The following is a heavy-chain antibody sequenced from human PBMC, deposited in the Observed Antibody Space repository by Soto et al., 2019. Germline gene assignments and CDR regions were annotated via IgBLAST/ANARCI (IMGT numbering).Heavy chain of an antibody. CDR1: GGTFSSYA. V-gene: IGHV1-69*13. D-gene: IGHD2-2*01. CDR2: IIPIFGTA. CDR3: ASSDSPYCSSTSCPLGHYGMDV. Sequence: SVKVSCKASGGTFSSYAISWVRQAPGQGLEWMGGIIPIFGTANYAQKFQGRVTITADESTSTAYMELGSLRSEDTAVYYCASSDSPYCSSTSCPLGHYGMDVWGQGTTVTVSS. J-gene: IGHJ6*02.